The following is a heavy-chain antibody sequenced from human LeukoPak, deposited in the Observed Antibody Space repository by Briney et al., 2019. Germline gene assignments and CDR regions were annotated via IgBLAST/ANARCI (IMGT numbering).Heavy chain of an antibody. V-gene: IGHV5-51*01. D-gene: IGHD5-12*01. CDR1: GYSFNSYW. CDR3: AKQRARYSGYDSGDYGMDV. CDR2: IYPGDSDT. J-gene: IGHJ6*04. Sequence: GESLKISCKGSGYSFNSYWIGWVRQMPGKGLEWMVIIYPGDSDTRYSPSFQGQVTISADKSISTAYLQWSSLKASDTDMYYCAKQRARYSGYDSGDYGMDVWGKGTTVTVSS.